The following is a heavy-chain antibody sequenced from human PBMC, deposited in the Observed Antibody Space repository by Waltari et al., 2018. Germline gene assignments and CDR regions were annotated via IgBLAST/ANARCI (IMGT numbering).Heavy chain of an antibody. V-gene: IGHV1-46*01. D-gene: IGHD3-16*01. CDR1: GYTFRNYY. J-gene: IGHJ4*02. CDR2: TDPRGGRK. Sequence: QLQLVQSGAEVRQPGASVKVSCKASGYTFRNYYIHWVRQAPGQGLEYRGKTDPRGGRKTYPQKFQGRITMTMDTSTTTVYMEINSLRSEDTAIYYCARGRTESLWALIVYWGQGTLLTVSS. CDR3: ARGRTESLWALIVY.